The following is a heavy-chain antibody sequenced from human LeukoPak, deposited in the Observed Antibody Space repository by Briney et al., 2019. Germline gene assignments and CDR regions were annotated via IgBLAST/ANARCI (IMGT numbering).Heavy chain of an antibody. D-gene: IGHD2/OR15-2a*01. CDR3: ARHLYDEFSLE. J-gene: IGHJ1*01. CDR1: GASISNDY. CDR2: VYYSGST. V-gene: IGHV4-59*12. Sequence: SETLSLTCSVSGASISNDYWSWIRQPPGKGLEWIGYVYYSGSTNYNPSLKSRITISKDMSKNQVSLKLTSVTAADAAVYYCARHLYDEFSLEWGQGTLVAVSS.